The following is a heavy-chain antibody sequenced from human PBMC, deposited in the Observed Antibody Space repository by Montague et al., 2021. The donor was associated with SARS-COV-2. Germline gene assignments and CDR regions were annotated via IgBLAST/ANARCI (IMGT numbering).Heavy chain of an antibody. CDR3: ARHRDNLGSLNWFAP. CDR2: IYYSGTT. J-gene: IGHJ5*02. D-gene: IGHD3-16*01. CDR1: GGAIRDTDYF. V-gene: IGHV4-39*01. Sequence: SETLSLTCIVSGGAIRDTDYFWGWIRQPPGKGLEWIGSIYYSGTTYHNPSLKSRVTISVDTSKNQFSLKLSSVTAADTAVYFCARHRDNLGSLNWFAPWGQGTLVTVSS.